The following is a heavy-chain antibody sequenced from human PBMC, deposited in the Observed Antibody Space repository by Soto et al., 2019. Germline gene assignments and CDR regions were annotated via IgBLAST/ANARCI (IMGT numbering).Heavy chain of an antibody. V-gene: IGHV3-30-3*01. Sequence: TGGSLRLSCAASGFTFSYYAIHWVRQAPGKGLEWVAVISYDGSNKYYADSVKGRFTISRDNSKNTPYLQMNSLRAEDTAVYYCARDPPPYSSSIPFYWGQGTLVTVSS. CDR2: ISYDGSNK. D-gene: IGHD6-6*01. CDR1: GFTFSYYA. CDR3: ARDPPPYSSSIPFY. J-gene: IGHJ4*02.